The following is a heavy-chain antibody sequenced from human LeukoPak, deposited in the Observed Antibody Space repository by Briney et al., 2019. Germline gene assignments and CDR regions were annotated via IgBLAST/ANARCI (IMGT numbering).Heavy chain of an antibody. CDR1: GFTFSSYS. CDR2: ISSSSSYI. V-gene: IGHV3-21*04. D-gene: IGHD3-10*01. J-gene: IGHJ5*02. CDR3: AGGYGSGSFSA. Sequence: GGSLRLSCAASGFTFSSYSMNWVRQAPGKGLEWVSSISSSSSYIYYADSVKGRFTISRDNAESSLHLQMNSLRVEDTALYYCAGGYGSGSFSAWGQGTLVTVSS.